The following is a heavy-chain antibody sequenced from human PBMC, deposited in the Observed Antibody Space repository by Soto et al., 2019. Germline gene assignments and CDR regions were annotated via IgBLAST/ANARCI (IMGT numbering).Heavy chain of an antibody. J-gene: IGHJ4*02. CDR1: GFTFSSYG. D-gene: IGHD2-2*01. CDR3: AKSRSKTFDY. CDR2: ISYDGSNK. V-gene: IGHV3-30*18. Sequence: QVQLVESGGGVDQPGRSRRLSCAASGFTFSSYGMHWVRQAPGKGLEWVAVISYDGSNKYYADSVKGRFTISRDNSKNTLYLQMNSLRAEDTAVYYCAKSRSKTFDYWGQRTLVTVSS.